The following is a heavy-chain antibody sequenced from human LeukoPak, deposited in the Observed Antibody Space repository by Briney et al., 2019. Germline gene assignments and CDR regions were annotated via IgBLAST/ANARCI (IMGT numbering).Heavy chain of an antibody. V-gene: IGHV1-18*01. Sequence: ASVKVSCKASGYTFTNYGISWVRQAPGQGLQWMGWISAKNGNTKYAEKFQGRGTMTTDTSTNTAYMELRSLRSDDTAVYYCARDRQDYYDSSGYFDNWGQGTLVTASS. CDR2: ISAKNGNT. CDR3: ARDRQDYYDSSGYFDN. CDR1: GYTFTNYG. D-gene: IGHD3-22*01. J-gene: IGHJ4*02.